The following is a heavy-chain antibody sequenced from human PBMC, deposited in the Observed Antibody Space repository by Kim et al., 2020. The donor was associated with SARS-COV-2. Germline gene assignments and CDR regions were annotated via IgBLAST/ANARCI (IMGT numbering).Heavy chain of an antibody. D-gene: IGHD4-17*01. J-gene: IGHJ4*02. CDR2: INSAGSLT. Sequence: GGSLRLSCTASGFTVSSDWMNWVRQAPGKGLVWIARINSAGSLTNYAGSVKGRFTISRDNAKNTLYLQMNSLIADDTGVYYCTGTYGGAHWGKGTLVTV. CDR3: TGTYGGAH. CDR1: GFTVSSDW. V-gene: IGHV3-74*01.